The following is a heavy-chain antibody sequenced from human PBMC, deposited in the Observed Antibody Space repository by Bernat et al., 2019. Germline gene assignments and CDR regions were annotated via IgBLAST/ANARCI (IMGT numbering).Heavy chain of an antibody. CDR1: GFTFSGYW. CDR3: AKGGGGSTLWFGEFYFDY. J-gene: IGHJ4*02. V-gene: IGHV3-74*01. Sequence: EVQLAESGGGLVQPGGSLRLSCAASGFTFSGYWMDWVRQAPGKGPVWVSRINIDGTTTNYADSVKGRFTMSRDNAKNTVYLQMNSLRAEDTAVYYCAKGGGGSTLWFGEFYFDYWGQGTLVTVSS. D-gene: IGHD3-10*01. CDR2: INIDGTTT.